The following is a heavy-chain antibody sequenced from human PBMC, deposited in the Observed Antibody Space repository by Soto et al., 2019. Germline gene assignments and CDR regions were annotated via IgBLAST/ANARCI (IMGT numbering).Heavy chain of an antibody. V-gene: IGHV3-30*04. Sequence: QVQVVESGGGVVPPGRSLRLSCAASGFTFSRYAIHWVRQAPGKGLEWVAVISRDGSNKYYVDSVKVRFTISRDNSKNTLYLQMNSLRDEDTAVYYCARSRNSAVADSFDFWGQGTLVTVSS. J-gene: IGHJ4*02. CDR3: ARSRNSAVADSFDF. D-gene: IGHD3-10*01. CDR2: ISRDGSNK. CDR1: GFTFSRYA.